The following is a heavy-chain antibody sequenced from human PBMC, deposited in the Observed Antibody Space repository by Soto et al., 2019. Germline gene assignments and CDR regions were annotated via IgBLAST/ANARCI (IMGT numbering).Heavy chain of an antibody. CDR1: GFTVSSNY. J-gene: IGHJ2*01. D-gene: IGHD2-15*01. Sequence: EVQLVESGGGLIQPGGSLRLSCAASGFTVSSNYMSWVRQAPGKGLEWVSVIYSGGSTYYADSVKGRFTISRDNSKNTLYLQMNSLRAEDTAVYYCASDNTTPRGTWYFDLWGRGTLVTVSS. V-gene: IGHV3-53*01. CDR2: IYSGGST. CDR3: ASDNTTPRGTWYFDL.